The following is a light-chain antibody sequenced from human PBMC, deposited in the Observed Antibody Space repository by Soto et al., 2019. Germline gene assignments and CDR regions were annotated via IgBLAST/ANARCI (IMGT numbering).Light chain of an antibody. Sequence: QSALTQPASVSGSPGQSITISCTGTSSDVGGFNYVSWYQQHPGKAPKLMIYEVINRPSGVSNRFSGSKSGNTASLTISGLQAEDEADYYCISYARSRSLVFGGGTQLTVL. CDR3: ISYARSRSLV. CDR1: SSDVGGFNY. CDR2: EVI. J-gene: IGLJ2*01. V-gene: IGLV2-14*01.